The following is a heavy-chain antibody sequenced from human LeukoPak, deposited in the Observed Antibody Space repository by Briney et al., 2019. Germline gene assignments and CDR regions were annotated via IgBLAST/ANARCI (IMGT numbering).Heavy chain of an antibody. D-gene: IGHD6-19*01. J-gene: IGHJ4*02. CDR3: ARGYSNGWYHDY. CDR2: IDSDKGKT. CDR1: GYSFIRNA. Sequence: ASLKVSCKASGYSFIRNAIHWVRQAPGQRLEWMGWIDSDKGKTKYSQEFQGRVTFTRDTSASTVYMELSSLRSEDMAIYYCARGYSNGWYHDYWGQGTPVVVSS. V-gene: IGHV1-3*03.